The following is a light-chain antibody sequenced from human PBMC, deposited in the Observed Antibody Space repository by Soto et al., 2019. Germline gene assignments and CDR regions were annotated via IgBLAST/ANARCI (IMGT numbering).Light chain of an antibody. CDR3: QQHGSS. V-gene: IGKV3-20*01. J-gene: IGKJ4*01. Sequence: ERVLTQSPGTLALSPGETATLSCRASQSVSSDYLAWYQQKPGQPPRLLIYGASSRATGVSERFSGSGSGTDFTLTISSLEPEDFAVYYCQQHGSSFGGGTKVEIK. CDR1: QSVSSDY. CDR2: GAS.